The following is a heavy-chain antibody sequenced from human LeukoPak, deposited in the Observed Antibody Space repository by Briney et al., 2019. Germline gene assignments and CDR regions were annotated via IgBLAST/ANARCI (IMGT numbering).Heavy chain of an antibody. Sequence: ASVKVSCKASGYTFTSYGISWVRQAPGQGLEWMGWISAYNGNTNYAQKPQGRVTMTTDTSTSTAYMELRSLRSDDTAVYYCARDPAYYDFWSGYDYWGQGTLVTVSS. D-gene: IGHD3-3*01. CDR2: ISAYNGNT. V-gene: IGHV1-18*01. CDR3: ARDPAYYDFWSGYDY. CDR1: GYTFTSYG. J-gene: IGHJ4*02.